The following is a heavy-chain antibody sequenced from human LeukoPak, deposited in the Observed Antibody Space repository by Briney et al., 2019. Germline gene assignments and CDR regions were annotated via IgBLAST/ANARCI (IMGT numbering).Heavy chain of an antibody. CDR3: AKDCGLGGDRDY. V-gene: IGHV3-30*02. CDR1: GFTFNGYG. J-gene: IGHJ4*02. D-gene: IGHD2-21*01. CDR2: IRYDGRDN. Sequence: PGGSLRLSCATSGFTFNGYGMHWVRQAPGKGLEWLTFIRYDGRDNYYADSVKGRFTVSRDNSKNTVYLQMNSLRLEDTAVYYCAKDCGLGGDRDYWGQGTLVTVSS.